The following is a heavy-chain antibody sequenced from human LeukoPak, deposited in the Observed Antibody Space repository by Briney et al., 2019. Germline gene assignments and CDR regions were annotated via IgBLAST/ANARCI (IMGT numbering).Heavy chain of an antibody. Sequence: GSLRLSCVASGFIFNTYALHWVRQAPGKGLEWVALISYDGNKKDYADSVKGRFTVSRDGSKNTLYLQINSLTTEDTAVYYCAREAKYTTSPTGDYWGQGTLVTVSS. V-gene: IGHV3-30*04. J-gene: IGHJ4*02. CDR3: AREAKYTTSPTGDY. CDR2: ISYDGNKK. D-gene: IGHD6-6*01. CDR1: GFIFNTYA.